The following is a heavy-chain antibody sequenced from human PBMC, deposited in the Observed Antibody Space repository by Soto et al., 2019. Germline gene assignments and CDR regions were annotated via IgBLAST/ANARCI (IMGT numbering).Heavy chain of an antibody. CDR1: GFTFSKYD. J-gene: IGHJ4*02. CDR2: ISGSGAST. V-gene: IGHV3-23*01. D-gene: IGHD3-22*01. CDR3: ANRNYYAKSGYTYPYFDF. Sequence: ESGGGLVQPGGPLRLSCEASGFTFSKYDMTWVRQAPGKGLDWVSTISGSGASTYYADSVKGRFTISRDNSKNTVYLQMNSLRVEDTAVYYCANRNYYAKSGYTYPYFDFWGQGSLVTVSS.